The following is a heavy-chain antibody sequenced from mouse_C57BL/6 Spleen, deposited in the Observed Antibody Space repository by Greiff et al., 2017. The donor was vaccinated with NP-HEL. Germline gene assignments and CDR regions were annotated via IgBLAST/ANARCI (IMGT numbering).Heavy chain of an antibody. CDR2: IDPSDSYT. CDR1: GYTFTSYW. D-gene: IGHD1-1*01. Sequence: QVQLKQPGAELVMPGASVKLSCKASGYTFTSYWMHWVKQRPGQGLEWIGEIDPSDSYTNYNQKFKGKSTLTVDKSSSTAYMHLRGVTYEGTVVYYGARADYCRSLDDWGQGTTLTVSS. V-gene: IGHV1-69*01. J-gene: IGHJ2*01. CDR3: ARADYCRSLDD.